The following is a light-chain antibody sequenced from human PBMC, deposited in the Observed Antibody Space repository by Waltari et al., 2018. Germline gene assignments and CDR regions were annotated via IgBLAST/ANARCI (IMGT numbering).Light chain of an antibody. CDR1: TSDVGNYDL. Sequence: QSALTQPASVSGTPGQSITISCTGTTSDVGNYDLVSWYQQHPGKAPKLLICEVNKRPSGVSIRFAGSKAGNTASLTISGLQAEDESDYYCCSYAGRGTYVFGSGTKVTVL. CDR2: EVN. J-gene: IGLJ1*01. V-gene: IGLV2-23*02. CDR3: CSYAGRGTYV.